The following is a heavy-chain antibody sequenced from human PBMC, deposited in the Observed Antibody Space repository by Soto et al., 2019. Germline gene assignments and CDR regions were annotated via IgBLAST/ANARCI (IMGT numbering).Heavy chain of an antibody. CDR3: ARDRYGSGTSFDY. CDR2: ISSSSSYI. Sequence: EVQLVESGGGLVKPGGSLRLSCAASGFTFSIYTMNWVRQAPGKGLEWVSSISSSSSYIYYADSVKGRFTISRDNAKNSLYLQMNSLRAEDTAVYYCARDRYGSGTSFDYWGQGTLVTISS. CDR1: GFTFSIYT. J-gene: IGHJ4*02. V-gene: IGHV3-21*01. D-gene: IGHD3-10*01.